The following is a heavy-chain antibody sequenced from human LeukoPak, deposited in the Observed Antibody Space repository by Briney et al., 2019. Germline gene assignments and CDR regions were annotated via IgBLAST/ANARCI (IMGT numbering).Heavy chain of an antibody. Sequence: PGGSLRLSCAASGFTFSSYSMNWVRQAPGKGLEWVSYISSSSITIYYADSVKSRFTISRDNAKNSLYLQMNSLRAEDTAVYYCARDEGYSGYDFDYWGQGTLVTVSS. CDR1: GFTFSSYS. CDR3: ARDEGYSGYDFDY. V-gene: IGHV3-48*04. D-gene: IGHD5-12*01. J-gene: IGHJ4*02. CDR2: ISSSSITI.